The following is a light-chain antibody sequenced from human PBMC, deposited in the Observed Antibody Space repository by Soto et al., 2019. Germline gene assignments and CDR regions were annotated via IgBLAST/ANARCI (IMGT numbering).Light chain of an antibody. CDR3: QQYNSFPLT. CDR2: DAS. CDR1: QTISSW. Sequence: DIQMTQSPSTLSGSVGDRVTITCRASQTISSWLAWYQQKPGKAPKVLIYDASSLGSGVPSRFSGSGSGTKFTLTISSLQPDDFATYYCQQYNSFPLTFGGGTKVDIK. V-gene: IGKV1-5*01. J-gene: IGKJ4*01.